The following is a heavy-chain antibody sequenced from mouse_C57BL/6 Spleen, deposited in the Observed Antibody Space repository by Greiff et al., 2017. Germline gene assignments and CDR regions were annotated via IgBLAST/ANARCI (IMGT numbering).Heavy chain of an antibody. CDR3: ARGDVYYFDY. CDR1: GFTFSSYG. CDR2: ISSGGSYT. Sequence: EVKLVESGGDLVKPGGSLKLSCAASGFTFSSYGMSWVRQTPDKRLEWVATISSGGSYTYYPGSVKGRFTISRDNAKNTLYLQMSSLKSEDTAMYYCARGDVYYFDYWGQGTTLTVSS. D-gene: IGHD3-3*01. V-gene: IGHV5-6*01. J-gene: IGHJ2*01.